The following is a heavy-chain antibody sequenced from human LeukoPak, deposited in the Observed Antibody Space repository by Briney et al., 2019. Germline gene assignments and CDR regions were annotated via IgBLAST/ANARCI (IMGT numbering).Heavy chain of an antibody. V-gene: IGHV4-34*01. CDR1: GGSFSGYY. CDR2: ISHSGST. Sequence: PSETLSLTCAVYGGSFSGYYWSWIRQPPGKGLEWIGEISHSGSTNYNPSLKSRVAISVDTSKNQFSLKLSSVTAADTAVYYCARVRRITIFGRGLGDWFDPWGQGTLVTVSS. CDR3: ARVRRITIFGRGLGDWFDP. J-gene: IGHJ5*02. D-gene: IGHD3-3*01.